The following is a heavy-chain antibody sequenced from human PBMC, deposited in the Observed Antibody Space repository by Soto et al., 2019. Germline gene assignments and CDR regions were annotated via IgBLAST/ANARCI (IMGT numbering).Heavy chain of an antibody. J-gene: IGHJ6*02. Sequence: PGGSLRLSCAASGFTFSSYAMHWGRQAPGKGLEWVAVISYDGSNKYYADSVKGRFTISRDNSKNTLYLQMNSLRAEDTAVYYCARGDVGVPAAIHLLYYGMDVWGQGTTVTVSS. V-gene: IGHV3-30-3*01. CDR2: ISYDGSNK. D-gene: IGHD2-2*02. CDR1: GFTFSSYA. CDR3: ARGDVGVPAAIHLLYYGMDV.